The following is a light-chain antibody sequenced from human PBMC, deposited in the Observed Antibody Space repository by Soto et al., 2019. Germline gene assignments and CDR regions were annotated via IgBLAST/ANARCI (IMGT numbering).Light chain of an antibody. J-gene: IGLJ2*01. CDR3: SSYASGNTVI. CDR1: RTDVDTYNY. V-gene: IGLV2-14*03. Sequence: QSALTQPASVSGSPGQSITISCTGTRTDVDTYNYVSWYQQHPGKAPKLILYDVSKWPSGVSNRFSGSKSGNTASLTISGLQAEDEADYYCSSYASGNTVIFGGGTKVTVL. CDR2: DVS.